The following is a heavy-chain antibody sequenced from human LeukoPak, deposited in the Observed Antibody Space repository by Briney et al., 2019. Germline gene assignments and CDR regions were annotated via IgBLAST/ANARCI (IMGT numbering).Heavy chain of an antibody. CDR3: AREDTTGLTDF. Sequence: SETLSLTCAVYGGSFSGYYWSWIRQPPGKGLEWIGYIYYSGSTNYNPSLKSRVTISADMSKNQFSLKLSSVTAADTAVYYCAREDTTGLTDFWGQGTLVTVSS. D-gene: IGHD1-1*01. CDR1: GGSFSGYY. V-gene: IGHV4-59*01. CDR2: IYYSGST. J-gene: IGHJ4*02.